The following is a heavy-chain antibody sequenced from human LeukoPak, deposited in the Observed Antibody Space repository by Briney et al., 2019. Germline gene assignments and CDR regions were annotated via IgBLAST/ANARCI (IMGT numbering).Heavy chain of an antibody. D-gene: IGHD7-27*01. Sequence: GGSLRLSCAASGFIFRSYAMHWVRQAPGKGLEWVAVISYDGSDKYYADSVRGRFIISRDNSKNTVYLQMDSLRAEDTAVYYCARALTLGKPDYFDHWGQGTLVTVSS. CDR1: GFIFRSYA. V-gene: IGHV3-30*04. CDR3: ARALTLGKPDYFDH. J-gene: IGHJ4*02. CDR2: ISYDGSDK.